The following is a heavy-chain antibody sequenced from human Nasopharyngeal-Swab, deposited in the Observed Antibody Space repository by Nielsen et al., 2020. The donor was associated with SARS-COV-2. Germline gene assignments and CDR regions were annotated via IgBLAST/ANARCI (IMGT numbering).Heavy chain of an antibody. CDR2: IYYSGST. D-gene: IGHD1-26*01. CDR3: ARDPGVGADPNDAFDI. J-gene: IGHJ3*02. CDR1: GGSISSSSYY. Sequence: SETLSLTCTVSGGSISSSSYYWGWIRQPPGKGLEWIGSIYYSGSTYYNPSLKSRVTISVDTSKNQFSLKLSSVTAADTAVYYCARDPGVGADPNDAFDIWGQGTMVTVSS. V-gene: IGHV4-39*07.